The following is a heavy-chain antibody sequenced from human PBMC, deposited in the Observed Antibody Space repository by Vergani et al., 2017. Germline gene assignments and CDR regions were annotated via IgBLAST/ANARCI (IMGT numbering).Heavy chain of an antibody. D-gene: IGHD3-22*01. Sequence: QVQLQQWGAGLLKPSETLSLTCAVYGGSFSGYYWSWIRQPPGKGLEWIGEINHSGSTNYNQSLKRRVTISVDTSKNQFSLKLSSVTAADTAVYYCARRPPTYYYDSSGYRAFDIWGQGTMVTVSS. CDR3: ARRPPTYYYDSSGYRAFDI. J-gene: IGHJ3*02. V-gene: IGHV4-34*01. CDR2: INHSGST. CDR1: GGSFSGYY.